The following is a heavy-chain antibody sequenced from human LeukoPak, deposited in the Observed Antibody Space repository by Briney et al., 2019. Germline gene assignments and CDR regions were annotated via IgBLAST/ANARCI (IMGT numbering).Heavy chain of an antibody. V-gene: IGHV3-7*01. CDR2: IKQDGSEK. CDR1: GFTFSSYW. CDR3: AGDYYDSSGYTLRAN. J-gene: IGHJ4*02. Sequence: PGGSLRLSCAASGFTFSSYWMSWVRQAPGKGLEWVANIKQDGSEKYYVDSVKGRFTISRDNTKTSLYLQMNSLRAEDTAVYYCAGDYYDSSGYTLRANWGQGTLVTVSS. D-gene: IGHD3-22*01.